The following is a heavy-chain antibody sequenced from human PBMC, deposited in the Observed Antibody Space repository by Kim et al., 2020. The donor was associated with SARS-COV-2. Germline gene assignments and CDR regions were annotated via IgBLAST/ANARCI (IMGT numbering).Heavy chain of an antibody. CDR3: ARGLRSLRYFDFHYYYYGMDG. CDR2: IYSGGST. J-gene: IGHJ6*02. Sequence: GGSLRLSCAASGFTVSSNYMSWVRQAPGKGLEWVSVIYSGGSTYYADSVKGRFTISRDNSKNTLYLQMNSLRAEDTAVYYCARGLRSLRYFDFHYYYYGMDGWGQATTVTGPS. V-gene: IGHV3-53*01. D-gene: IGHD3-9*01. CDR1: GFTVSSNY.